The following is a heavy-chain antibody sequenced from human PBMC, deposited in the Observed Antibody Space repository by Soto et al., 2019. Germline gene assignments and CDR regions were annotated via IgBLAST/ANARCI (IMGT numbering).Heavy chain of an antibody. CDR1: GFTFSSYS. CDR2: VSYSSTYI. CDR3: ARDVGEIAALYAMDV. V-gene: IGHV3-21*01. J-gene: IGHJ6*02. D-gene: IGHD6-13*01. Sequence: GGSLRLSCAASGFTFSSYSMNWVRQAPGKGLEWVPSVSYSSTYIYYADSVKGRFTISRDNAKNSLYLQMNSLRVEDTALYYCARDVGEIAALYAMDVWGQGTTVTVSS.